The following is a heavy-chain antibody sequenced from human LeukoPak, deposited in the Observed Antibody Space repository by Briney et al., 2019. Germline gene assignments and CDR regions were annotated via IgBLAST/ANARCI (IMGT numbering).Heavy chain of an antibody. CDR1: GGSISGYH. CDR3: ARLVAVTGTVDYFDP. CDR2: IYYKGIT. J-gene: IGHJ5*02. Sequence: PSETLSLTCVVSGGSISGYHWSWIRQPPGKGLEWIGYIYYKGITNYNPSLKSRVTISLDTSKSQFSLNLSSVTAADTAVYFCARLVAVTGTVDYFDPWGQGAVVTVSS. D-gene: IGHD2-21*02. V-gene: IGHV4-59*08.